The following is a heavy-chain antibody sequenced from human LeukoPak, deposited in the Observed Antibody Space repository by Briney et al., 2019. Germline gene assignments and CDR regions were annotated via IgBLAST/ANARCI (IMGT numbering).Heavy chain of an antibody. Sequence: PGGSLRLSCAASGFTFSSYGMHWVRQAPGKGLEWVAVIWYDGSNKYYADSVKGRFTISRDNSKNTLYLQMNSLRAEDTAVYYCARDYWRSAIDYWGQGTLVTASS. CDR2: IWYDGSNK. D-gene: IGHD3-10*01. J-gene: IGHJ4*02. V-gene: IGHV3-33*01. CDR3: ARDYWRSAIDY. CDR1: GFTFSSYG.